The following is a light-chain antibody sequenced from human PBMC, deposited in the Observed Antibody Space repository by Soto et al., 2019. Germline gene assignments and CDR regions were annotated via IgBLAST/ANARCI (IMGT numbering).Light chain of an antibody. CDR3: SSYTSTSTLYV. J-gene: IGLJ1*01. Sequence: QSALTQPASVSGSPGQSITISCTGTSSDIGGYNYVSWYQQLPGKVPKLIIYDVSNRPSGVSDRFSGSKSGNAASLTISGLQADDEADYYCSSYTSTSTLYVFGTETKLTVL. CDR1: SSDIGGYNY. CDR2: DVS. V-gene: IGLV2-14*03.